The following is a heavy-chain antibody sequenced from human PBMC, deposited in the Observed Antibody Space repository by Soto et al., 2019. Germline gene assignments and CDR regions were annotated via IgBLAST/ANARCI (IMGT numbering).Heavy chain of an antibody. Sequence: QVQLVESGAEVKKPGASVKVSCKASGYTFTDYGISWVRQAPGQGLEWMGWISGYNGNTKYAQKFQGRVTMTTDTPTNTAYMELRSLRSDDTAVYYCARDREYYYDSSGNYYYHYSLDVWGQGTTVTVS. CDR3: ARDREYYYDSSGNYYYHYSLDV. CDR1: GYTFTDYG. J-gene: IGHJ6*02. D-gene: IGHD3-22*01. CDR2: ISGYNGNT. V-gene: IGHV1-18*04.